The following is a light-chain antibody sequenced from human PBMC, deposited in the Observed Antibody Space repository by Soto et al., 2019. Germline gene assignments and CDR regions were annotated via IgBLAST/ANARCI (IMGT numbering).Light chain of an antibody. J-gene: IGLJ2*01. CDR2: DVS. Sequence: QSALTQPASVSGSPGQSITISCTGTSSDVGGYNYVSWYQQHPGKAPKLMIYDVSNRPSGVSNRFSGSKSGNTASLTISGLQAEDEADYYCSSYTSSSTLAIAGGTTLTVL. V-gene: IGLV2-14*01. CDR1: SSDVGGYNY. CDR3: SSYTSSSTLA.